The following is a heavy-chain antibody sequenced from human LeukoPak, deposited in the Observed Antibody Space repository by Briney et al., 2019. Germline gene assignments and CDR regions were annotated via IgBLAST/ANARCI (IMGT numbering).Heavy chain of an antibody. CDR2: IYYSGRT. CDR3: ARQGVGATTGNAFDI. V-gene: IGHV4-59*08. CDR1: GGSISSYY. D-gene: IGHD1-26*01. J-gene: IGHJ3*02. Sequence: ETLSLTCTVSGGSISSYYWSWIRRPPGKGLEWIGYIYYSGRTNYNPSLKSRVTISVDTSKNQFSLKLSSVTAADTAVYYCARQGVGATTGNAFDIWGQGTMVTVSS.